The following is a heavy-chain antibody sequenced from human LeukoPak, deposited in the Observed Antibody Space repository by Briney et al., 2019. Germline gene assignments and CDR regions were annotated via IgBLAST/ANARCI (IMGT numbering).Heavy chain of an antibody. CDR3: ARLVYSDPNYFDY. CDR2: ISYVGQT. V-gene: IGHV4-39*01. CDR1: GGSIDNSNGYF. D-gene: IGHD1-26*01. Sequence: PSETLSLTCTVSGGSIDNSNGYFWVWLRQPPGKGLECVGSISYVGQTFYNSSLESLVTLSVDKSRNQFSLRLRSVTAADTAVFYCARLVYSDPNYFDYWGQGSLVTVSS. J-gene: IGHJ4*02.